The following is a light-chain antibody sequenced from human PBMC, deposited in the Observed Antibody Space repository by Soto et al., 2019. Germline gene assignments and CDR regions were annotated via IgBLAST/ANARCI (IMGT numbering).Light chain of an antibody. CDR3: QQYDGSPIT. CDR2: SAS. Sequence: EIVLTQSPGTLSLSPGERATLSCRASQSVSSSHLAWYQQKPGQAPRLLIYSASSRATGIPDRFSGSGSGTDFTLTISRVEPEDFALYICQQYDGSPITFGQGTRLEIK. J-gene: IGKJ5*01. V-gene: IGKV3-20*01. CDR1: QSVSSSH.